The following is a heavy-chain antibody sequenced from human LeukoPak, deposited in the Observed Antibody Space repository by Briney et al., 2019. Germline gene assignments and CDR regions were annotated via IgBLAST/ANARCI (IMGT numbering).Heavy chain of an antibody. CDR2: ISAYNGNT. J-gene: IGHJ1*01. V-gene: IGHV1-18*01. CDR3: ARAGEQGPSAEYFQH. CDR1: GYTFTSYG. Sequence: ASVKVSCKASGYTFTSYGISWVRQAPGQGLEWMGWISAYNGNTNYAQKLQGRVTMTTDTSTSTAYMELRSLRSDDTAVYYCARAGEQGPSAEYFQHWGQGTLVTVSS. D-gene: IGHD6-13*01.